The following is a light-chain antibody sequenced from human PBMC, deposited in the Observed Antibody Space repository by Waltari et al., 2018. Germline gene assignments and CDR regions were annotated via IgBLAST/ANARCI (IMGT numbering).Light chain of an antibody. CDR1: SSNIGHNY. Sequence: QSVLSQPPSASGTPGQRATISCSGSSSNIGHNYVYWYQQLPGTAPKLPIYSNNQRPSGVPDRFSGSKSGTSASLAINGLRSEDEADYYCATCDDSLRMVFGGGTELTVL. CDR3: ATCDDSLRMV. CDR2: SNN. V-gene: IGLV1-47*01. J-gene: IGLJ3*02.